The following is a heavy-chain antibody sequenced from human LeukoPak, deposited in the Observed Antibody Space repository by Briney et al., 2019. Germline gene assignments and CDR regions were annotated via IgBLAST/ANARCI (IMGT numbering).Heavy chain of an antibody. J-gene: IGHJ1*01. V-gene: IGHV4-34*01. CDR2: INHSGST. Sequence: PSETLSLTCAVYGGSFSGYYWSWIRQPPGKGLEWIGGINHSGSTNYNPSLKSRVTISVDTSKNQFSLKLSSVTAADTAVYYCARRLLGYCSGGSCYSGYFQHWGQGTLVTVSS. CDR1: GGSFSGYY. CDR3: ARRLLGYCSGGSCYSGYFQH. D-gene: IGHD2-15*01.